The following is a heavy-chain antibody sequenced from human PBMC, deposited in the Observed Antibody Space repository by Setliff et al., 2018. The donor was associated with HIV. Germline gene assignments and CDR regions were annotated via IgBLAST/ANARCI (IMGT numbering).Heavy chain of an antibody. J-gene: IGHJ3*01. Sequence: ASVKVSCKASGGILSTYATIWVRQAPGQGLEWLGGIIPLFGRASYARKFQGRVTITADESTNTAYMELSSLRSGDTAVYYCARETAPAHYYGSGSYRLHAFDVWGQGTMVTVSS. CDR2: IIPLFGRA. CDR3: ARETAPAHYYGSGSYRLHAFDV. CDR1: GGILSTYA. D-gene: IGHD3-10*01. V-gene: IGHV1-69*13.